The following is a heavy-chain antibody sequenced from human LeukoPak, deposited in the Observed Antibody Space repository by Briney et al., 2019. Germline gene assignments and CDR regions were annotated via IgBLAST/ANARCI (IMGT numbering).Heavy chain of an antibody. Sequence: GGSLRLSCAASGFTFSTYGMSWVRQAPGKGLEWVSAISGSGEYTYYADSVKGRFTIARDNSKNTLYLQMSSLRAEDTAVYYCARAEPSPSSLVRGVIDCWGQGTLVTVSS. CDR3: ARAEPSPSSLVRGVIDC. D-gene: IGHD3-10*01. J-gene: IGHJ4*02. V-gene: IGHV3-23*01. CDR2: ISGSGEYT. CDR1: GFTFSTYG.